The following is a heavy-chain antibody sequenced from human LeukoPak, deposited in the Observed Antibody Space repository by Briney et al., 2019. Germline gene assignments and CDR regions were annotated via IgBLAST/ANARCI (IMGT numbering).Heavy chain of an antibody. CDR1: GGSISSSGYY. V-gene: IGHV4-39*07. Sequence: PSETLSLTCTISGGSISSSGYYWGWIRQPPGKGLEWIGSMYYSGSTYYNPSLKSRVTISVDTSKNQFSLKLSSVTAADTAVYYCARGLLWFGELPQFDPWGQGTLVTVSS. J-gene: IGHJ5*02. D-gene: IGHD3-10*01. CDR3: ARGLLWFGELPQFDP. CDR2: MYYSGST.